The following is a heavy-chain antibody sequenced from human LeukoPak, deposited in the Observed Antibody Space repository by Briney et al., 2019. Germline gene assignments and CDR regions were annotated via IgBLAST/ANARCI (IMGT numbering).Heavy chain of an antibody. D-gene: IGHD6-19*01. J-gene: IGHJ4*02. CDR1: GYSFTSYW. CDR3: ARQWLESYYLDY. Sequence: ESLKISCKGSGYSFTSYWIGWVRRMLGKGLEWMGMIYPGDSDTRYSPSFQGQVTISADKSISTAYLQWSSLKASDTAMYYCARQWLESYYLDYWGQGTLVTVSS. CDR2: IYPGDSDT. V-gene: IGHV5-51*01.